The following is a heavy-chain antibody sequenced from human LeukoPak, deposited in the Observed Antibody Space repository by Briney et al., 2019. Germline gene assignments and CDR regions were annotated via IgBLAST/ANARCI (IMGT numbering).Heavy chain of an antibody. J-gene: IGHJ4*02. D-gene: IGHD3-22*01. V-gene: IGHV3-53*01. Sequence: GGSLRLPCAASGFTVSSNYMSWVRQAPGKGLEWVSVIYSGGSTYYADSVKGRFTISRDNSKNTLYLQMNSLRAEDTAVYYCARVYYDSSGYYPFDYWGQGTLVTVSS. CDR3: ARVYYDSSGYYPFDY. CDR2: IYSGGST. CDR1: GFTVSSNY.